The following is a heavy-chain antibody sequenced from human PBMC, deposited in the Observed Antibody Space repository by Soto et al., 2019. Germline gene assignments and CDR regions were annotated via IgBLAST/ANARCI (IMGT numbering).Heavy chain of an antibody. J-gene: IGHJ3*02. CDR2: IGTAGDT. V-gene: IGHV3-13*01. D-gene: IGHD6-19*01. CDR3: ARVPRNRKQWLIMVNLRDAFDI. CDR1: GFTFSSYD. Sequence: GGSLRLSCAASGFTFSSYDMHWVRQATGKGLEWVSAIGTAGDTYYPGSVKGRFTISRENAKNSLYLQMNSLRAEDTAVYYCARVPRNRKQWLIMVNLRDAFDIGAQGTMVTVSS.